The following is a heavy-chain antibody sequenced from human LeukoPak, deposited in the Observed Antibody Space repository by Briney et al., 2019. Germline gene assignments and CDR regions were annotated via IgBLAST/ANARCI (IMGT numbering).Heavy chain of an antibody. CDR1: GGTFSSYA. V-gene: IGHV1-69*05. J-gene: IGHJ4*02. CDR3: AREEGDSERGYSGYDS. Sequence: ASVKVSCKASGGTFSSYAISLVRQAPGQGLERMGGIIPIFGTANYAQKFQGRVTITTDESTSTAYMELSSLRSEDTAVYYCAREEGDSERGYSGYDSWGQGTLVTVSS. CDR2: IIPIFGTA. D-gene: IGHD5-12*01.